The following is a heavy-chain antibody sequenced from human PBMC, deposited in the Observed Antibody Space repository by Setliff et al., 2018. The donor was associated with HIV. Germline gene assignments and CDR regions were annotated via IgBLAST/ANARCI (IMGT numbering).Heavy chain of an antibody. CDR1: GYSISSDYC. V-gene: IGHV4-38-2*01. CDR2: MCHGGNNN. Sequence: SETLSLTCGVSGYSISSDYCWGWIRQPPGKGLEWIGNMCHGGNNNYYNPSLKSRVTISVDTSKNQFSLNLNSVTAADTAVYYCARLGAEDFSDYDWVDYWGQGTLVTVSS. D-gene: IGHD5-12*01. J-gene: IGHJ4*02. CDR3: ARLGAEDFSDYDWVDY.